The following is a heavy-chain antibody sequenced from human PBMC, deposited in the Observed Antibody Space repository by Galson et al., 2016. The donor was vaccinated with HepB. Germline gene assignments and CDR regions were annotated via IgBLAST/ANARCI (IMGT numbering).Heavy chain of an antibody. V-gene: IGHV1-46*01. Sequence: SVKVSCKASGYTFTSYDINWVRQATGPGLEWMGIIDTSHGNINYAQMFQGRVTMTTDTSTNTMYMELSSLTSDDTAGYYCAREFGDCNSLSCSRQCLDHWGQGTLVTVSS. CDR1: GYTFTSYD. D-gene: IGHD2-2*01. CDR3: AREFGDCNSLSCSRQCLDH. CDR2: IDTSHGNI. J-gene: IGHJ4*02.